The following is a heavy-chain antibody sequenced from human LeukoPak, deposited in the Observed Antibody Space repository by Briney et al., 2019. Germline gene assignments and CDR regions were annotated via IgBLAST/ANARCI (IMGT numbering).Heavy chain of an antibody. CDR3: ANDYRSGSFHDF. D-gene: IGHD3-10*01. J-gene: IGHJ4*02. V-gene: IGHV3-23*01. CDR1: GFAFSSYA. Sequence: GGSLRLSCAASGFAFSSYAMSWVRRPPGKGLEWVSVISRRDDYTYYADSVKGRFTISRDNSKNTLYLQMNTLRAEDTAVYYCANDYRSGSFHDFWGQGTLVTVSS. CDR2: ISRRDDYT.